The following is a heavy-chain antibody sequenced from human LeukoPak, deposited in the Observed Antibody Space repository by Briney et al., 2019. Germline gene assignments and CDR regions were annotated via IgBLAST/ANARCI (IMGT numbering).Heavy chain of an antibody. CDR1: GGSIGSSSYY. D-gene: IGHD2-2*01. J-gene: IGHJ4*02. Sequence: SETLSLTCTVSGGSIGSSSYYWGWIRQPPGKGLEWIGSIYYSGSTYYNPSLKSRVTISVDTSKNQFSLKLSSVTAADTAVYYCARVVPAAMYFDYWGQGTLVIVSS. V-gene: IGHV4-39*01. CDR2: IYYSGST. CDR3: ARVVPAAMYFDY.